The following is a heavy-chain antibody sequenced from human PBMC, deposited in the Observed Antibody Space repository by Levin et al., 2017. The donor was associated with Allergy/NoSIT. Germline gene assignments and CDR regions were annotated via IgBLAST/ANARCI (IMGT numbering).Heavy chain of an antibody. CDR1: GFTFSSYS. CDR3: ARDHRHERGAAAGRLIRGYGMDV. D-gene: IGHD6-13*01. Sequence: PGGSLRLSCAASGFTFSSYSMNWVRQAPGKGLEWVSSISSSSSYIYYADSVKGRFTISRDNAKNSLYLQMNSLRAEDTAVYYCARDHRHERGAAAGRLIRGYGMDVWGQGTTVTVSS. J-gene: IGHJ6*02. CDR2: ISSSSSYI. V-gene: IGHV3-21*01.